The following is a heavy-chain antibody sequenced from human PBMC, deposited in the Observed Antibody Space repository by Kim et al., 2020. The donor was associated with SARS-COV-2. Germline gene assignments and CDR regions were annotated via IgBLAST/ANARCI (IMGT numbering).Heavy chain of an antibody. D-gene: IGHD6-19*01. CDR2: ISWNSGSI. Sequence: GGSLRLSCAASGFTFGDYAMHWVRQAPGKGLEWVSGISWNSGSIGYADSVKGRFTISRDNAKNSLYLQMNSLRAEDTALYYCAKAQYSSGWSQADDAFDIWGQGTMVTVSS. V-gene: IGHV3-9*01. CDR3: AKAQYSSGWSQADDAFDI. J-gene: IGHJ3*02. CDR1: GFTFGDYA.